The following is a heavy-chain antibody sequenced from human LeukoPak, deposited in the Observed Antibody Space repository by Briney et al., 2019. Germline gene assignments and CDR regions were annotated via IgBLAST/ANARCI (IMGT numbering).Heavy chain of an antibody. CDR1: GYTFTAYY. CDR2: INPNSGGT. Sequence: ASVKVSCKASGYTFTAYYLQWVRLAPGQGLEWMGWINPNSGGTNYAQKFQGRVTMTRDTSFSTAYMDLSRLRSDDTAVYYCARGILTGYYFDYWGQGTLVTVSS. J-gene: IGHJ4*02. CDR3: ARGILTGYYFDY. V-gene: IGHV1-2*02. D-gene: IGHD3-9*01.